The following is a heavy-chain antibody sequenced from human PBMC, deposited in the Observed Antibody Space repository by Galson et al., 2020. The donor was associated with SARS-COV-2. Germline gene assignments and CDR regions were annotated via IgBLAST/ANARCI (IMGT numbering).Heavy chain of an antibody. CDR1: GFTFNSYT. CDR3: AREASWAMSGMDV. D-gene: IGHD1-26*01. V-gene: IGHV3-21*01. Sequence: GGSLRLSCAVSGFTFNSYTMSWVRQAPGKGPEWVSSISSNSEYIYYVDSLKGRFTISRDNAKNSLYRQMNSLRAEDTAGYYCAREASWAMSGMDVWGQGTTVTVSS. J-gene: IGHJ6*02. CDR2: ISSNSEYI.